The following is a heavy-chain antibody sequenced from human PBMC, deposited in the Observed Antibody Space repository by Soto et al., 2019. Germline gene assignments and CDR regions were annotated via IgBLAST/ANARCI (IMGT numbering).Heavy chain of an antibody. CDR2: IYYSGST. CDR1: GGSISSGGYY. CDR3: ARVDYGDYYYYYGMDV. V-gene: IGHV4-31*03. Sequence: QVQLQESGPGLVKPSQTLSLTCTVSGGSISSGGYYWSWIRQHPGKGLEWIGYIYYSGSTYYNPSLKSRVTISVDTSKNQFSLKLSSVTAADTAVYYCARVDYGDYYYYYGMDVWGQGTTVTVSS. D-gene: IGHD4-17*01. J-gene: IGHJ6*02.